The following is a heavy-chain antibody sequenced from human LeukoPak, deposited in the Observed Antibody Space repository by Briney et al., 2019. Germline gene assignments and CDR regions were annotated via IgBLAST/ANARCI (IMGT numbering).Heavy chain of an antibody. D-gene: IGHD1-1*01. J-gene: IGHJ4*02. CDR3: VRQPRVHTPDF. Sequence: GESLKISCKGSGYRFISYWIGWVRQMPGKGLEWMGIIYPGDSDTRYSPSFQGQVTISADKSITTAYLQWSSLKASDTATYYCVRQPRVHTPDFWGQGTLVTVSS. CDR1: GYRFISYW. CDR2: IYPGDSDT. V-gene: IGHV5-51*01.